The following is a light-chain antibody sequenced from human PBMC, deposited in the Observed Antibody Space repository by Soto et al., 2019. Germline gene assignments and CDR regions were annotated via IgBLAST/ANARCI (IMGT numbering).Light chain of an antibody. CDR3: QQYNKWPQT. CDR1: QSITND. Sequence: EIVMTQSPATLSMSPGERATLSGRARQSITNDLAWYQHKPGQAPKLLTHGASTRATGIPARFSGVGSGTEFTLTISSLQSEDFAVYYCQQYNKWPQTFGQGTRLEIK. V-gene: IGKV3-15*01. CDR2: GAS. J-gene: IGKJ5*01.